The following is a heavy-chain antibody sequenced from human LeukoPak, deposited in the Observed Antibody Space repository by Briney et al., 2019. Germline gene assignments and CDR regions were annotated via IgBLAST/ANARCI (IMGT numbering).Heavy chain of an antibody. Sequence: SETLSLTCTVSGGSISSGDYYWSWIRQPPGKGLEWIGYIYYSGSTYYNPSLKSRVTISVDTSKNQFSLKLSSVTAADTAVYYCARARSVSAVGIWGQGTMVTVSS. J-gene: IGHJ3*02. CDR3: ARARSVSAVGI. CDR2: IYYSGST. V-gene: IGHV4-30-4*08. CDR1: GGSISSGDYY.